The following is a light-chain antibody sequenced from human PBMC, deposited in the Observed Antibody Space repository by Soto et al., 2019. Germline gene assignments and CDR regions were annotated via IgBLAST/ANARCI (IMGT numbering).Light chain of an antibody. V-gene: IGKV3-15*01. CDR2: SAS. Sequence: EIVMTQSPATLSVSPGERATLSCRASQSVSSNLAWYQHKPGQAPRLLIYSASTRASGIAARFSGSGSGTEFTLTISSLQTEDFAVYYCQQYNYWPPGPLTFGGGTKVEIK. CDR3: QQYNYWPPGPLT. J-gene: IGKJ4*01. CDR1: QSVSSN.